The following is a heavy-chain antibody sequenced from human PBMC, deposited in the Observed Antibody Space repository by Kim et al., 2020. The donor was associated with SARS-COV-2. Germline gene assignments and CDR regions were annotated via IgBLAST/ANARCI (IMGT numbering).Heavy chain of an antibody. V-gene: IGHV4-59*01. D-gene: IGHD6-13*01. J-gene: IGHJ4*02. CDR3: ARAREGYSSSWYLDY. Sequence: PPLTSRVTISVDTSKNQYSLKLGSVTAADTAVYYCARAREGYSSSWYLDYWGQGTLVTVSS.